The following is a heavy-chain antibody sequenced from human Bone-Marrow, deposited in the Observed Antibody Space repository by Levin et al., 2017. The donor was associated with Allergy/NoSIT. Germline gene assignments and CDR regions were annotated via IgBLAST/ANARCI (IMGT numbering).Heavy chain of an antibody. CDR1: GFTFSNAW. V-gene: IGHV3-15*07. Sequence: GGSLRLSCAASGFTFSNAWMNWVRQAPGKGLEWVGRIKSKTDGGTTDYAAPVKGRFTISRDDSKNTLYLQMNSLKTEDTAVYYCTTLPGLRLGELSLYEDYWGQGTLVTVSS. CDR2: IKSKTDGGTT. J-gene: IGHJ4*02. D-gene: IGHD3-16*02. CDR3: TTLPGLRLGELSLYEDY.